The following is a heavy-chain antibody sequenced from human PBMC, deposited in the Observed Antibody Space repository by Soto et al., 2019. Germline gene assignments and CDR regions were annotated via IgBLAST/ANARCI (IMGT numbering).Heavy chain of an antibody. V-gene: IGHV3-21*01. D-gene: IGHD4-17*01. CDR3: ARIIVPGDYDDYKWFDP. Sequence: GGSLRLSCAVSGFTFSSYSMSWVRQAPGKGLEWVSSITSGSNYIFYADSVKGRFTVSRDNAKNSLYLQINSLRAEDTAVYYCARIIVPGDYDDYKWFDPWGRGTLVTVSS. J-gene: IGHJ5*02. CDR2: ITSGSNYI. CDR1: GFTFSSYS.